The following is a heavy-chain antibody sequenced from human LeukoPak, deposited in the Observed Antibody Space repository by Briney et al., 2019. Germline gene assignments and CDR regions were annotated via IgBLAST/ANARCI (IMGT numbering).Heavy chain of an antibody. CDR3: ARGRYYYGSWYMDV. CDR1: EFIFSDYQ. Sequence: PGGSLRLSCAASEFIFSDYQMNWIRQAPGKGLEWVSYISSSGTVIYYADSVKGRFTISRDNAKNSLYLQMNSLRAEDTAVYYCARGRYYYGSWYMDVWGQGTTVTVSS. D-gene: IGHD3-10*01. V-gene: IGHV3-11*01. CDR2: ISSSGTVI. J-gene: IGHJ6*02.